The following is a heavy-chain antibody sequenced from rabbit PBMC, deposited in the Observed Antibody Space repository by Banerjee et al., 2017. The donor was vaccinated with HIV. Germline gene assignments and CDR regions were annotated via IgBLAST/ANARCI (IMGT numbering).Heavy chain of an antibody. V-gene: IGHV1S7*01. D-gene: IGHD4-2*01. CDR2: ISTGDGRT. Sequence: QLKESGGGLVQPGGSLTLSCKASGFDFSSYYMSWVRQAPGKGLEWIGTISTGDGRTWYASWVNGRFTISSHNAQNTLYLQLNSLTAADTATYFCARGIYGYVGSPYSTGAFDLWGPGTLVTVS. CDR3: ARGIYGYVGSPYSTGAFDL. CDR1: GFDFSSYY. J-gene: IGHJ2*01.